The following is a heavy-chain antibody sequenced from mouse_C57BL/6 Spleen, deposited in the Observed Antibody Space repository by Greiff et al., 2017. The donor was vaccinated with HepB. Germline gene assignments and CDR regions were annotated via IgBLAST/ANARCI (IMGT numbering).Heavy chain of an antibody. CDR2: IYPGDGDT. CDR1: GYAFSSSW. V-gene: IGHV1-82*01. J-gene: IGHJ1*03. D-gene: IGHD1-1*01. Sequence: QVQLQQSGPELVKPGASVKISCKASGYAFSSSWMNWVKQRPGKGLEWIGRIYPGDGDTNYNGKFKGKATLTADKSSSTAYMQLSSLTSEDSAVYFCARSTVVATKGYFDVWGTGTTVTVSS. CDR3: ARSTVVATKGYFDV.